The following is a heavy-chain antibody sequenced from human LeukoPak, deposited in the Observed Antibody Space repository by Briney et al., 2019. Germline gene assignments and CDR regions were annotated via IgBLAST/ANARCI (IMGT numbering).Heavy chain of an antibody. CDR2: INHNGNVN. CDR3: ARGGGLDV. CDR1: GFTFSSYW. D-gene: IGHD3-16*01. J-gene: IGHJ6*02. Sequence: PGGSLRLSCAASGFTFSSYWMNWARQAPGKGLEWVASINHNGNVNYYVDSVKGRFTISRDNAKNSLYPQMSNLRAEDTAVYFWARGGGLDVWGQGATVTVSS. V-gene: IGHV3-7*03.